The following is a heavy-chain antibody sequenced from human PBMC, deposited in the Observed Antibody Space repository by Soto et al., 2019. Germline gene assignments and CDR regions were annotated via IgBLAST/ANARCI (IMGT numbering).Heavy chain of an antibody. J-gene: IGHJ6*02. CDR2: IIPIFGTA. CDR1: GGTFSSYA. CDR3: ARAGYGTTGPYYYYGMDV. V-gene: IGHV1-69*13. Sequence: SVKVSCKASGGTFSSYAISWVRQAPGQGLEWMGGIIPIFGTANYAQKFQGRVTITADESTSTAYMELSSLRSEDTAVYYCARAGYGTTGPYYYYGMDVWGQGTTVTVSS. D-gene: IGHD4-17*01.